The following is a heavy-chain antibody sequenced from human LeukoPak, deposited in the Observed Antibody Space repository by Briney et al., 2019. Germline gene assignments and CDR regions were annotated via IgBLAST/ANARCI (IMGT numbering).Heavy chain of an antibody. CDR1: GFTFSSYS. Sequence: GGSLRLSCAASGFTFSSYSMNWVRQAPGKGLEWVSSISSSSSYIYYADSVKGRFTNSRDNAKNSLYLQMNSLRAEDTAVYYCARGSSSQHAFDIWGQGTMVTVSS. D-gene: IGHD6-13*01. CDR2: ISSSSSYI. V-gene: IGHV3-21*01. J-gene: IGHJ3*02. CDR3: ARGSSSQHAFDI.